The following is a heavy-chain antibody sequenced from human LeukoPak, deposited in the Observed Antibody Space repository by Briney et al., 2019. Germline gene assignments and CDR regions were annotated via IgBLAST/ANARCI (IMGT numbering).Heavy chain of an antibody. V-gene: IGHV5-51*01. CDR1: GYSFTSYW. J-gene: IGHJ4*02. Sequence: HGESLKISCKGSGYSFTSYWIGWVRQMPGKGLEWMGIIYPGASATRYSPSFQGQVTISADKSISTAYLQCSSLKASDTAMYYCARHGGPGREGYNIFDYWGQGTLVTVSS. CDR2: IYPGASAT. D-gene: IGHD1-1*01. CDR3: ARHGGPGREGYNIFDY.